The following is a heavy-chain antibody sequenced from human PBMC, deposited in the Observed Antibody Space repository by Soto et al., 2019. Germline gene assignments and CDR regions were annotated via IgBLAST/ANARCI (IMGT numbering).Heavy chain of an antibody. J-gene: IGHJ4*02. V-gene: IGHV3-66*01. CDR2: IYSGGST. Sequence: EVQLVESGGGLVQPGGSLRLSCAASGFTVSSNYMSWVRQAPGKGLESVSVIYSGGSTYYADSVKGRFTISRDNSKNTLYLHKNSLKAEDMAMYYCERGLYGGNPWDYWGQGTLVTVSS. D-gene: IGHD4-17*01. CDR1: GFTVSSNY. CDR3: ERGLYGGNPWDY.